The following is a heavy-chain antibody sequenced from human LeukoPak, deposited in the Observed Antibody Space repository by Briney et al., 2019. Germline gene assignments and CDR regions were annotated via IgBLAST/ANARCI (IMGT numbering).Heavy chain of an antibody. J-gene: IGHJ6*02. Sequence: GESLKISCKGSGYSFTSYWIGWVRQMPGKGLEWMGIIYPGDSDTRYSPSFQGQVTISADKSISTAHLQWSSLKASDTAMYYCARSGLYYDILTGYYPTGMDVWGQGTTVTVSS. CDR3: ARSGLYYDILTGYYPTGMDV. V-gene: IGHV5-51*01. D-gene: IGHD3-9*01. CDR2: IYPGDSDT. CDR1: GYSFTSYW.